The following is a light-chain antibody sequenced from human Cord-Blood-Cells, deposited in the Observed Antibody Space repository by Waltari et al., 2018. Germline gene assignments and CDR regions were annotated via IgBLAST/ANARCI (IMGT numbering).Light chain of an antibody. CDR1: SGSIASNY. CDR3: QSYDSSNWV. J-gene: IGLJ3*02. Sequence: NFMLPQPHSVSESPGKTVTISCTGSSGSIASNYVQWNQQRPGSAPTTVIYEDNQRPSGVPDRFSGSIDSSSNSASLTISGLKTEDEADYYCQSYDSSNWVFGGGTKLTVL. V-gene: IGLV6-57*02. CDR2: EDN.